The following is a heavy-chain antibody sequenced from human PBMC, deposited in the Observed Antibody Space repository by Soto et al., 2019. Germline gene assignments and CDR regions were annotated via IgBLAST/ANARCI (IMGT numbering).Heavy chain of an antibody. D-gene: IGHD3-3*01. CDR2: IYWDDDK. CDR3: AHSGRIWSGYYKRRMDWFDP. CDR1: GFSLSTSGVG. Sequence: SGPTLVNPTQTITLTCTFSGFSLSTSGVGVGWIRQPPGKALEWLALIYWDDDKRYSPSLKSRLTLTKDTSKNHVVLTMTNMDPVDTATYYCAHSGRIWSGYYKRRMDWFDPWGQGTLVTVSS. J-gene: IGHJ5*02. V-gene: IGHV2-5*02.